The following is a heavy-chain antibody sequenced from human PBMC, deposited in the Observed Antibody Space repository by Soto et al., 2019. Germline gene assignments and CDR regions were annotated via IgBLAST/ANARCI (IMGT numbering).Heavy chain of an antibody. Sequence: SFAGYWITWVRQKPGKGLEWMGRIDPSDSQTYYSPSFRGHVTISVTKSITTVFLQWSSLRASDTATYYCARQIYDSDTGPNFQYYFDSWGQGTPVTVSS. CDR1: SFAGYW. CDR3: ARQIYDSDTGPNFQYYFDS. D-gene: IGHD3-22*01. J-gene: IGHJ4*02. V-gene: IGHV5-10-1*01. CDR2: IDPSDSQT.